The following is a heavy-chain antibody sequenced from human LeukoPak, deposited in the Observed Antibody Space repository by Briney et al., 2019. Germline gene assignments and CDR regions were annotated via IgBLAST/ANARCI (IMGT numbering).Heavy chain of an antibody. D-gene: IGHD6-13*01. CDR3: ARDIGSSWYGGYYYGMDV. CDR1: GGSISSYY. CDR2: IYTSGST. Sequence: TCTXSGGSISSYYWSWIRQPAGKGLEWIGRIYTSGSTNYNPSLKSRVTMSVDTSKNQFSLKLSSVTAADTAVYYCARDIGSSWYGGYYYGMDVWGQGTTVTVSS. V-gene: IGHV4-4*07. J-gene: IGHJ6*02.